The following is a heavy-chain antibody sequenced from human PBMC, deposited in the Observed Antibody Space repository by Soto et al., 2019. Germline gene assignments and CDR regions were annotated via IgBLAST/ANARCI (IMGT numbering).Heavy chain of an antibody. Sequence: SETLSLTCTVSGGSVSSGSYYWSWIRQPPGKGLEWIGYIYYSGSTNYNPSLKSRVTISVDTSKNQFSLKLSSVTAADTAVYYCARGRFASGVVVFDYWGQGTLVTVSS. CDR3: ARGRFASGVVVFDY. V-gene: IGHV4-61*01. CDR1: GGSVSSGSYY. CDR2: IYYSGST. J-gene: IGHJ4*02. D-gene: IGHD3-22*01.